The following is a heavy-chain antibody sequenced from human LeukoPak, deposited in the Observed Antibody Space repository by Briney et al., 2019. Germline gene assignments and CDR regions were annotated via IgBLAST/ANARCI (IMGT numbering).Heavy chain of an antibody. V-gene: IGHV4-39*01. CDR1: GGSISSSSYY. J-gene: IGHJ3*02. Sequence: PSETLSLTCTVSGGSISSSSYYWGWIRQPPGKGLEWIGSIYYSGSTYYNPSLKSRVTISVDTSKNQFSLKLSSVTAADTAVYYCARSIAAADVFDIWGQGTMVTVSS. CDR3: ARSIAAADVFDI. D-gene: IGHD6-13*01. CDR2: IYYSGST.